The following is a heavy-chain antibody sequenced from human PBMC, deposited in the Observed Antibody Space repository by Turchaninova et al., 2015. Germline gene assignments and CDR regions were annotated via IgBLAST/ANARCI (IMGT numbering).Heavy chain of an antibody. V-gene: IGHV3-74*01. J-gene: IGHJ4*02. CDR2: TNVEGSTT. CDR1: GFTFSDHW. D-gene: IGHD3-9*01. Sequence: EVQLVGSGGGLVEPGGSVRLSCAASGFTFSDHWMHWVRQAPGKGLGWVSRTNVEGSTTTYADSVKGRFTISRDNAKNTLYLQMNSLRAEDTAMYYCASDLTGYYDYWGQGILVTVSS. CDR3: ASDLTGYYDY.